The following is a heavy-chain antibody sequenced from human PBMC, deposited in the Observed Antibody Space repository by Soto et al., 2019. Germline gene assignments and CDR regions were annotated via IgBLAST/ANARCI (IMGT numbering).Heavy chain of an antibody. D-gene: IGHD6-19*01. V-gene: IGHV3-23*01. CDR1: GFTFSSYA. Sequence: EVQLLESGGSLVQPGRSLRLSCAASGFTFSSYAMSWVRQAPGKGLEWVSAISGSGGSTYYADSVKGRFTISRDNSKNTLYLQMNSLRAEDTAVYYCANPGEQWLYYYGMDVWGQGTTVTVSS. J-gene: IGHJ6*02. CDR3: ANPGEQWLYYYGMDV. CDR2: ISGSGGST.